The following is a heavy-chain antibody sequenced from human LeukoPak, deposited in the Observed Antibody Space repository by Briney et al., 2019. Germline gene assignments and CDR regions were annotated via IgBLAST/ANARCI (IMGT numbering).Heavy chain of an antibody. Sequence: GASAKVSCKASGGTFSSYAISWVRQAPGQGLEWMGGIIPIFGTANYAQKFQGRVTITADESTSTAYMELSSLRSEDTAVYYCARAATRNGSGSYYTPSGMDVWGQGTTVTVSS. D-gene: IGHD3-10*01. V-gene: IGHV1-69*01. CDR2: IIPIFGTA. J-gene: IGHJ6*02. CDR1: GGTFSSYA. CDR3: ARAATRNGSGSYYTPSGMDV.